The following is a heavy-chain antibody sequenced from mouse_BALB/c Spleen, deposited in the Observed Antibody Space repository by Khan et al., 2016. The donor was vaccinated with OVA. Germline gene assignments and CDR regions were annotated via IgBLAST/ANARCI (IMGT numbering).Heavy chain of an antibody. Sequence: EVELVESGGGLVKPGGSLKLSCAASGFTFSSFSMSWVRQTPEKRLEWVATISSGGDNTYYPDSVKGRFTISRDNAKNNLYLQMSSLRSEDTAFYYGARSNYGTFAYWGQGTLVTVSA. CDR3: ARSNYGTFAY. CDR1: GFTFSSFS. V-gene: IGHV5-9*03. D-gene: IGHD2-1*01. J-gene: IGHJ3*01. CDR2: ISSGGDNT.